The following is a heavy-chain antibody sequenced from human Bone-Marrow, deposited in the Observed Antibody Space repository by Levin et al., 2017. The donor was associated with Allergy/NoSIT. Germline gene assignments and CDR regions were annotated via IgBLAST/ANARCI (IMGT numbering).Heavy chain of an antibody. D-gene: IGHD2-2*01. CDR1: GFTFSGSA. Sequence: PGGSLRLSCAASGFTFSGSAMHWVRQASGKGLEWVGRIRSKVNSYATAYAESVKGRFTISRDDSKNTAYLQVNSLKTEDTAVYYCTRSRGDSSSSYFDYWGRGTLVTVSS. CDR2: IRSKVNSYAT. V-gene: IGHV3-73*01. CDR3: TRSRGDSSSSYFDY. J-gene: IGHJ4*02.